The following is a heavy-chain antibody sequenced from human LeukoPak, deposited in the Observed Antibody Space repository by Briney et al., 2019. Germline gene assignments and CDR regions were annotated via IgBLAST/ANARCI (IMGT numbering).Heavy chain of an antibody. D-gene: IGHD4-17*01. V-gene: IGHV3-33*01. CDR1: GFTFSSYG. CDR2: IWYDGSNK. CDR3: ARGCDYGDYDY. J-gene: IGHJ4*02. Sequence: PGGSLRLSCAASGFTFSSYGMHWVRQAPGKGLEWVAVIWYDGSNKYYADSVKGRFTISRDNSKNTLYLQMNSPRAEDTAVYYCARGCDYGDYDYWGQGTLVTVSS.